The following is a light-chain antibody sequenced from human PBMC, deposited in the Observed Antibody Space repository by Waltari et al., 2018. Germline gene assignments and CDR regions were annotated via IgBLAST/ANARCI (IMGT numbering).Light chain of an antibody. CDR2: EAT. Sequence: DIQMTQSPSTLSASVGDRVTIICRASQSIGSWLAWYQQKPGKAPKLLIYEATSLESGVPSRFSASGSGTEFTLTISSLQPDDFATYYCQRYNSYPITFGPGTKVDI. V-gene: IGKV1-5*03. J-gene: IGKJ3*01. CDR3: QRYNSYPIT. CDR1: QSIGSW.